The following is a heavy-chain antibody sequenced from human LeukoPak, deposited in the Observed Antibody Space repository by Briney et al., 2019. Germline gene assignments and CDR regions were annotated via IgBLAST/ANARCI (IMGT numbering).Heavy chain of an antibody. CDR2: ISGSGGST. J-gene: IGHJ4*02. CDR3: AKGWVDMVRGVRTFFDY. Sequence: GGSLRLSCAASGFTFSSYAMSWVRQAPRKGLEWVSAISGSGGSTYYADSVKGRFTISRDNSKNTLYLQMNSLRAEDTAVYYCAKGWVDMVRGVRTFFDYWGQGTLVTVSS. D-gene: IGHD3-10*01. CDR1: GFTFSSYA. V-gene: IGHV3-23*01.